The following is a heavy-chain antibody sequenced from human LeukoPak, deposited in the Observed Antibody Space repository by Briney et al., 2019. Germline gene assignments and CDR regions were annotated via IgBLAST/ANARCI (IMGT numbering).Heavy chain of an antibody. CDR3: ARQGPYGGNPFDY. J-gene: IGHJ4*02. V-gene: IGHV4-59*08. Sequence: SETLSLTCTVSGGSISSYYWSWIRQPPGKGLEWIGYIYYSGSTNYNPSLKSRVTISVDTSKNQFSLKLSSVTAADTAVYYCARQGPYGGNPFDYWSQGTLVTVSS. CDR2: IYYSGST. D-gene: IGHD4-23*01. CDR1: GGSISSYY.